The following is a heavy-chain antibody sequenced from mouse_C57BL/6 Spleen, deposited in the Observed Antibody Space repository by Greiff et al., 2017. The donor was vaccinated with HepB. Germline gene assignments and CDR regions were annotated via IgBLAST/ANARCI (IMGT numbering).Heavy chain of an antibody. CDR2: ISNGGGST. CDR1: GFTFSDYY. Sequence: DVMLVESGGGLVQPGGSLKLSCAASGFTFSDYYMYWVRQTPEKRLEWVAYISNGGGSTYYPDTVKGRFTISRDNATNTLYLQMSRLKSEDTAMYYCARRAYYGSSYWYFDVWGTGTTVTVSS. CDR3: ARRAYYGSSYWYFDV. V-gene: IGHV5-12*01. J-gene: IGHJ1*03. D-gene: IGHD1-1*01.